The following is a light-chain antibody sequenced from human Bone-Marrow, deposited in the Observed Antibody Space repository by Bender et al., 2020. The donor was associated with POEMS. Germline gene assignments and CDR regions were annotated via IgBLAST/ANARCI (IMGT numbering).Light chain of an antibody. J-gene: IGLJ3*02. CDR1: NSNIGTNV. Sequence: QSVLTQPPSASGTPGQRVTISCSGRNSNIGTNVVNWYQQFPGTAPKLLIHSDNQPPSGVPYRFSAFKSGTSASLSISGLQSADEADYYCAAWGAGLSGGVFGGGTKLTVL. CDR2: SDN. V-gene: IGLV1-44*01. CDR3: AAWGAGLSGGV.